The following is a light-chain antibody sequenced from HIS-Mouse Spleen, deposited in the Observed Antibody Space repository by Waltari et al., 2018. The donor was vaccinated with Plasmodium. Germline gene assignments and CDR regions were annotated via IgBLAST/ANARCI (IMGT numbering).Light chain of an antibody. J-gene: IGLJ3*02. V-gene: IGLV3-10*01. CDR2: EDS. CDR3: YSTDSSGNHRV. Sequence: SYELTQPPSASVSPGQTARITCSGDALPKKYAYWYQQKSGQAPLMVISEDSKRPAGIPERFSGSSSGTMATLTIRGAQVEDEADYYCYSTDSSGNHRVFGGGTKLTVL. CDR1: ALPKKY.